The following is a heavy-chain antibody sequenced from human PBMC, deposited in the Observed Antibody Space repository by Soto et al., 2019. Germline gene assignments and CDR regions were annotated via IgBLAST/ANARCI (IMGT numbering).Heavy chain of an antibody. D-gene: IGHD1-1*01. J-gene: IGHJ6*02. Sequence: QVPLVASGGGVVQPGRSLRLSSAASGFTFSSYGIHWVRQAPGKGLEWVAVISYDGSNKEYAASVKGRFTISRDNYKDTLDLQMNSLRAEDTAVYYCAKDRGNWNNHYGMDVWCQVTTVTVSS. CDR1: GFTFSSYG. CDR3: AKDRGNWNNHYGMDV. V-gene: IGHV3-30*18. CDR2: ISYDGSNK.